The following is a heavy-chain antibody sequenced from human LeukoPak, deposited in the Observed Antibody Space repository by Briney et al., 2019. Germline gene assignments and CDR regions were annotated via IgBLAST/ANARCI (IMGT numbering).Heavy chain of an antibody. CDR1: DVVFSNYY. CDR3: AREMEGDYGSGTFFDL. Sequence: GGSLRLSCAASDVVFSNYYMSGVRQAPGKGLEWVSYIICSGNSIYYADSVKGRFTISRDNAKNSLYLQMNSLRAEDTAVYYCAREMEGDYGSGTFFDLWGQGNMITVSS. J-gene: IGHJ4*02. V-gene: IGHV3-11*01. D-gene: IGHD3-10*01. CDR2: IICSGNSI.